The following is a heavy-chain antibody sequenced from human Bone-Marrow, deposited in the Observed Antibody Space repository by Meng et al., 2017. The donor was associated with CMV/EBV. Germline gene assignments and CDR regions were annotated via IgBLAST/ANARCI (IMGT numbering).Heavy chain of an antibody. CDR1: GGSVSSGSYY. V-gene: IGHV4-61*01. CDR3: ARVEMPGYSSGWFFDY. J-gene: IGHJ4*02. D-gene: IGHD6-19*01. Sequence: GSLRLSCPVSGGSVSSGSYYWSWIRQPPGKGLEWIGYIYYSGSTNYNPSLKTRVTISVDTSKNQFSLKLSSVTAADTAVYYCARVEMPGYSSGWFFDYWGQGTLVTVSS. CDR2: IYYSGST.